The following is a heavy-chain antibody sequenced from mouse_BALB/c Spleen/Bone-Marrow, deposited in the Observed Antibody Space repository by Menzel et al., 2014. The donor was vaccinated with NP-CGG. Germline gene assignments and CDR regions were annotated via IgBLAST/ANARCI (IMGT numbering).Heavy chain of an antibody. D-gene: IGHD1-2*01. J-gene: IGHJ4*01. V-gene: IGHV1S29*02. CDR1: GYTFXDYN. CDR2: IYPYNGAT. Sequence: VQLQQSGPELVNPGASIKISCKASGYTFXDYNIHWVKQSHGKSLEWIGYIYPYNGATGYNQKFNIKATLTVDKSSSTAYMELRSLTSEDSTVYYCAREGGHYDAMDYWGQGTSVTVSS. CDR3: AREGGHYDAMDY.